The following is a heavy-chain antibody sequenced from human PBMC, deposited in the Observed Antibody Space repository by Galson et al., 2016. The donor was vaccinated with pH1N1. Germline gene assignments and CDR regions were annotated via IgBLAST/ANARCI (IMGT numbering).Heavy chain of an antibody. J-gene: IGHJ4*02. CDR3: ARVDRGISGFDY. CDR1: GYTFTAYY. D-gene: IGHD3-10*01. V-gene: IGHV1-2*04. Sequence: SVKVSCKASGYTFTAYYIHWVRQAPGQGLEWMGWINPDSGGTHFAQKFQGWVTMTRDTSIRTAYMELSRLKTDDTAVYYCARVDRGISGFDYWGQGALVAVSS. CDR2: INPDSGGT.